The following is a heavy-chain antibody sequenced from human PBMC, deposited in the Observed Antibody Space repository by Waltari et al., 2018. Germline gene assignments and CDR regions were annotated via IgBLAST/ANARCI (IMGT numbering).Heavy chain of an antibody. Sequence: QVQLQQWGAGRLKPAETLSLTCAVDGGSFSGFSWSWMRQPPGKGLEWIVEINHSGSTNYNPSLKSRVTISVDTSKNQFSLKLSSVTAADTAVYYCARAVKDIVVVPAAQYFDYWGQGTLVTVSS. J-gene: IGHJ4*02. CDR2: INHSGST. CDR3: ARAVKDIVVVPAAQYFDY. D-gene: IGHD2-2*01. V-gene: IGHV4-34*01. CDR1: GGSFSGFS.